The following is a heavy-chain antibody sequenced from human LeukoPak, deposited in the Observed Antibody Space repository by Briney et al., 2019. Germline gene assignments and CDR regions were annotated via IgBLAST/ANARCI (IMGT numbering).Heavy chain of an antibody. V-gene: IGHV3-74*01. J-gene: IGHJ4*02. CDR3: ARDRSNYGSGSYYKFDY. D-gene: IGHD3-10*01. CDR1: GFTFSSYA. Sequence: GGSLRLSCAASGFTFSSYAMSWVRQAPGQGLVWVSRINGDGSSTSYADSVKGRFTISRDNAKNTLYLEMNSLRAEDTAVYYCARDRSNYGSGSYYKFDYWGQGTLVTVSS. CDR2: INGDGSST.